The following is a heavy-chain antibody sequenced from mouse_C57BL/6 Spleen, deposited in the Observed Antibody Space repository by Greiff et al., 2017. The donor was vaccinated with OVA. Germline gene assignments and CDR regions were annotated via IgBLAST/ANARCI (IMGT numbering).Heavy chain of an antibody. J-gene: IGHJ4*01. CDR1: GFSLTSYA. D-gene: IGHD2-2*01. CDR2: IWTGGGT. V-gene: IGHV2-9-1*01. Sequence: VKLQESGPGLVAPSQSLSITCTVSGFSLTSYAISWVRQPPGKGLEWLGVIWTGGGTNYNSALKSRLSISKDNSKSQVFLKMNSLQTDDTARYYCARWLPLYYYAMDYWGQGTSVTVSS. CDR3: ARWLPLYYYAMDY.